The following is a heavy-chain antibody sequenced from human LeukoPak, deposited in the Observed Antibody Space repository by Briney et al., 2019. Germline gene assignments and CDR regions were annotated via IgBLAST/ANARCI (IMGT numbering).Heavy chain of an antibody. CDR2: IYYSGST. CDR1: GGSISSGGYY. D-gene: IGHD3-3*01. V-gene: IGHV4-31*03. CDR3: ARGSGSYPYGMDV. J-gene: IGHJ6*02. Sequence: SQTLSLTCTVSGGSISSGGYYWSWIRRHPGKGLEWIGYIYYSGSTYYNPSLKSRVTISVDTSKNQFSLKLSSVTAADTAVYYCARGSGSYPYGMDVWGQGTTVTVSS.